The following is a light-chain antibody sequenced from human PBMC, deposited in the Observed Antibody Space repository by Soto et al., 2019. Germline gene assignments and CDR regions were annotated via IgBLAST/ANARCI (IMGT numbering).Light chain of an antibody. J-gene: IGLJ3*02. CDR2: RNN. CDR1: SSNIGRSY. V-gene: IGLV1-47*01. Sequence: QSVLSQPASASGTPGQRVTISFSGSSSNIGRSYLYWYQQVPGTAPKLLIFRNNQRPSGVPDRFSGSKSGTSASLAISGLRSEDEADYFCAAWDYSLSGYWVFGGGTQLTVL. CDR3: AAWDYSLSGYWV.